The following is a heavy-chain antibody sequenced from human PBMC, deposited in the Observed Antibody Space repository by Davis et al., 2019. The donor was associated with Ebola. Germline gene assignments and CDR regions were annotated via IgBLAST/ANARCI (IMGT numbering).Heavy chain of an antibody. J-gene: IGHJ4*02. D-gene: IGHD5-18*01. CDR1: GFTFSSYW. Sequence: GGSLRLSCAASGFTFSSYWMSWVRQAPGKGLEWVANIKQDGSEKYYVDSVKGRFTISRDNAKNSLYPQMNSLRAEDTAVYYCARDLGYSYGALDYWGQGTLVTVSS. V-gene: IGHV3-7*01. CDR3: ARDLGYSYGALDY. CDR2: IKQDGSEK.